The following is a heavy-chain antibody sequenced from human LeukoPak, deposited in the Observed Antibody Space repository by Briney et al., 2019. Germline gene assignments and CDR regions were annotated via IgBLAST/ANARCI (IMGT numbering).Heavy chain of an antibody. Sequence: SQTLSLTCTVSGGSISSGYNYWSWIRQPAGKGLEWIGRIYTSGTTNYNPSLKSRVTISQDTSNNQFSLKLRSVTAADTAAYYCAKSGCSSSSCPGFLWGQGTLVTVSS. D-gene: IGHD2-2*01. CDR3: AKSGCSSSSCPGFL. J-gene: IGHJ4*02. V-gene: IGHV4-61*02. CDR1: GGSISSGYNY. CDR2: IYTSGTT.